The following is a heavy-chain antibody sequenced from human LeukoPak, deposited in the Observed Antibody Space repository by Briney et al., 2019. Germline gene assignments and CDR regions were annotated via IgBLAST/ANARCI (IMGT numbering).Heavy chain of an antibody. Sequence: PSETLSLTCTVSGGSISSYYWSWIRQPPGKGLEWIGYIYYSGSTNYNPSLKSRVTISVDTSKNQFSLKLSSVTAADTAVYYCARYIAAAAYFDNWGQGTLVTVSS. V-gene: IGHV4-59*01. CDR3: ARYIAAAAYFDN. CDR1: GGSISSYY. J-gene: IGHJ4*02. D-gene: IGHD6-13*01. CDR2: IYYSGST.